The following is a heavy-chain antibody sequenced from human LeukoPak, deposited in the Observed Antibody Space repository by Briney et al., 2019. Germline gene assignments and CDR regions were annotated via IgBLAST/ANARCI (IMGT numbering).Heavy chain of an antibody. J-gene: IGHJ6*03. V-gene: IGHV3-7*01. CDR2: IKQDESER. CDR1: GFTFSSYA. D-gene: IGHD3-10*01. CDR3: ARLSAYYYGSYFYYYMDV. Sequence: GGSLRLSCAASGFTFSSYAMSWVRQPPGKGPEWVANIKQDESERYSVDSVKGRFTISRDNAKNSVYLHMNSLRAEDTALYYCARLSAYYYGSYFYYYMDVWGKGTTVTVSS.